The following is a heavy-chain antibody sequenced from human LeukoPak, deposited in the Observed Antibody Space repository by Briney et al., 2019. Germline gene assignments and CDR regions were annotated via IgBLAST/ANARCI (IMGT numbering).Heavy chain of an antibody. CDR3: ARVGVDYSGNIIKYYFDY. CDR1: GGSISSYY. Sequence: SETLSLTCTVSGGSISSYYWSWIRQPPGKGLEWIGYIYYSGTTNYNPSLKSRIIISVDTSKNQFSLKLSPVIAADTAVYYCARVGVDYSGNIIKYYFDYWGQGTLVTVSS. D-gene: IGHD4-23*01. J-gene: IGHJ4*02. V-gene: IGHV4-59*01. CDR2: IYYSGTT.